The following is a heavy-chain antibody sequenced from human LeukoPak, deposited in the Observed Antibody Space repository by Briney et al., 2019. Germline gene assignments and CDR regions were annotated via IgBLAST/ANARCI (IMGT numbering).Heavy chain of an antibody. D-gene: IGHD3-22*01. Sequence: GGSLRLSCAASGFTFSSYAMHWVRQAPGKGLEWVAVISYDGSNKYYADSVKGRFTISRDNSKNTLYLQMNSLRAEDTAVYYCARDSATYYYDSSGYYYEGNDAFDIWGQGTMVTVSS. CDR2: ISYDGSNK. CDR1: GFTFSSYA. V-gene: IGHV3-30*14. CDR3: ARDSATYYYDSSGYYYEGNDAFDI. J-gene: IGHJ3*02.